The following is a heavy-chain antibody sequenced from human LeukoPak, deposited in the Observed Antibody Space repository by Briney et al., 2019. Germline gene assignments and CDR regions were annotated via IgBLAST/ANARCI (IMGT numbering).Heavy chain of an antibody. V-gene: IGHV3-7*01. Sequence: GSLRLSCAASGFTFSSYWMSWVRQAPGKGLEWVANIKQDGSEKYYVDSVKGRFTISRDNAKNSLYLRMNSLRAEDTAVYYCARVESGCSSTSCYRGAFDYWGQGTLVTVSS. J-gene: IGHJ4*02. CDR2: IKQDGSEK. D-gene: IGHD2-2*01. CDR1: GFTFSSYW. CDR3: ARVESGCSSTSCYRGAFDY.